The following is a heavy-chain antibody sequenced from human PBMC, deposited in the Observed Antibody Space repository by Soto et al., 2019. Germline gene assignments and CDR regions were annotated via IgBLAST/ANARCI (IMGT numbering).Heavy chain of an antibody. V-gene: IGHV3-53*05. CDR1: GFTVSSNY. Sequence: GGSLRLSCAASGFTVSSNYMSWFRQAPGKGLEWVSVIYSGGSTYYADSVKGRFTISRDNSKNTLYLQMNSLRAEDTAVYYCAKDRVVVPAARGYYYYGMDVWGQGTTVTVSS. CDR3: AKDRVVVPAARGYYYYGMDV. CDR2: IYSGGST. D-gene: IGHD2-2*01. J-gene: IGHJ6*02.